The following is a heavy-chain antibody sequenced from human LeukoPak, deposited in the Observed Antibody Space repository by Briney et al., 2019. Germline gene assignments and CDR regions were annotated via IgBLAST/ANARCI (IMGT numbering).Heavy chain of an antibody. CDR3: ANSIDFDYGDYYFDY. V-gene: IGHV4-34*01. CDR1: GGSFSGYY. CDR2: INHSGST. Sequence: SETLSLTCAVYGGSFSGYYWSWIRQPPGKGLEWIGEINHSGSTNYTPSLKSRVTISVDTSKNQFSLKLCSVTAADTAVYYCANSIDFDYGDYYFDYWGQGALVTVSS. D-gene: IGHD4-17*01. J-gene: IGHJ4*02.